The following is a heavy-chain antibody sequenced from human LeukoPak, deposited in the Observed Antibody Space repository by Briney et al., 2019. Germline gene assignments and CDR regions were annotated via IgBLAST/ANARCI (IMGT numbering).Heavy chain of an antibody. V-gene: IGHV3-23*01. Sequence: PGGSLRLSCAASGYTFSRYAISWGPDAPGRGRERGSDISGSGGSTYYTDSVKGRFTIYRYKSKDTLSLKMNSLRAEDTDVYYCAAEYSSVWHPPHCRVQGTLVTVSS. CDR2: ISGSGGST. CDR1: GYTFSRYA. CDR3: AAEYSSVWHPPHC. D-gene: IGHD6-19*01. J-gene: IGHJ4*02.